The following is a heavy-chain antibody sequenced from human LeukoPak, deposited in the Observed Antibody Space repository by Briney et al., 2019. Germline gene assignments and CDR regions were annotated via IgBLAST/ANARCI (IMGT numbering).Heavy chain of an antibody. CDR3: ARSIPYGTTWYGRSDY. J-gene: IGHJ4*02. CDR2: IKQDGSEK. V-gene: IGHV3-7*03. CDR1: GFTFSSYW. D-gene: IGHD6-13*01. Sequence: GGSLRLSCAASGFTFSSYWMSWVRQAPGKGLEWVANIKQDGSEKYYVDSVKGRFTISRDNAKNSLYLQMNSLRAEDTAVYYCARSIPYGTTWYGRSDYWGQGTLVTVSS.